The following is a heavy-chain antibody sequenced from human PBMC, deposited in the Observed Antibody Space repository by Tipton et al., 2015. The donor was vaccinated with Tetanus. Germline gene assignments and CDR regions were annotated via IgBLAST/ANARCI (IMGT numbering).Heavy chain of an antibody. CDR1: GGSINNGAYT. V-gene: IGHV4-30-2*06. D-gene: IGHD3-10*01. Sequence: TLSLTYTVSGGSINNGAYTWSWIRQSPGKGLEWIGYIFHTGGTYYNPSLKSRVTISVDGPKNQFSLNLKSVTAAGTAVYYCARSHGSGGLLWFDSWGQGTLVTVSS. J-gene: IGHJ5*01. CDR2: IFHTGGT. CDR3: ARSHGSGGLLWFDS.